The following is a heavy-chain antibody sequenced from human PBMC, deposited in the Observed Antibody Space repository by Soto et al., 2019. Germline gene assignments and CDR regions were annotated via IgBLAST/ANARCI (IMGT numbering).Heavy chain of an antibody. CDR2: ISAYNGNT. D-gene: IGHD1-26*01. CDR1: GYTFTSYG. V-gene: IGHV1-18*04. Sequence: GASVKVSCKSSGYTFTSYGISWVRQAPGQGLEWMGWISAYNGNTNYAQKLQGRVTMTTNTSTSTAYMELRSLRSDDTAVYYCARDTEGSGRYWYYYGMDSWGQGTTVTVSS. CDR3: ARDTEGSGRYWYYYGMDS. J-gene: IGHJ6*02.